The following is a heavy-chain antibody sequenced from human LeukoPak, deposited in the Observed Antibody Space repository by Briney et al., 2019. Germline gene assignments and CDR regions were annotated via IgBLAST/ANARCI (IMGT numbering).Heavy chain of an antibody. CDR3: AREYYSDSSGSDY. J-gene: IGHJ4*02. Sequence: PGGSLRLSCAASGFTFSSYAMSWVRQAPGKGLEWVSAISGSGGSTYYADSVKGRFTISRDNSKNALYLQMNSLRAEDTAVYYCAREYYSDSSGSDYWGQGTLVTVSS. V-gene: IGHV3-23*01. CDR2: ISGSGGST. D-gene: IGHD3-22*01. CDR1: GFTFSSYA.